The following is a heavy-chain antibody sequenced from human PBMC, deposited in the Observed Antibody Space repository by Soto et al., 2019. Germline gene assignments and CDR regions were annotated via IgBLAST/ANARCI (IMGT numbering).Heavy chain of an antibody. CDR1: GYTFTSYY. CDR2: INPSGGGT. D-gene: IGHD3-10*01. V-gene: IGHV1-46*03. Sequence: ASVKASCRASGYTFTSYYMHWVRQAPGQGLEWMGIINPSGGGTSYAQNFQGRVTMTRDTSTSTVYMELSSMRFEETAVFYCAGGHVGSIGWCGDPLFWGQGKRVTVSS. CDR3: AGGHVGSIGWCGDPLF. J-gene: IGHJ3*01.